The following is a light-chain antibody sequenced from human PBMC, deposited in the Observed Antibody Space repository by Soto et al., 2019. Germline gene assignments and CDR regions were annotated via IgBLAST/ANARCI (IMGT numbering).Light chain of an antibody. CDR1: QSVRSSY. CDR2: GAS. CDR3: QQYGSSPLT. J-gene: IGKJ4*01. Sequence: EIVLTQSPGTLSLSPGEIATLSCRASQSVRSSYLAWYQQKPGQAPRLLIYGASSRATGIPDRFSGSGSGTDFTLTISGLEPEDFEVYYCQQYGSSPLTFGGGTKVDIK. V-gene: IGKV3-20*01.